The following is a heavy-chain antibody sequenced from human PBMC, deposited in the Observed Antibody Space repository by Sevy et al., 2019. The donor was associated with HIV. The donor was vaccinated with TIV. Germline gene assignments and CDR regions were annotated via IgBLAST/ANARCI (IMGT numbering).Heavy chain of an antibody. D-gene: IGHD2-21*02. V-gene: IGHV1-69*10. CDR1: GGTFSTYI. CDR3: ATAMPCGGDCYYFDS. J-gene: IGHJ4*02. CDR2: VIASVNMA. Sequence: ASVKVSCKASGGTFSTYIINWVRQAPGQGLERMGGVIASVNMANSAQKFQGRVTITADGSTSTAYMELSSLTSEDTAIYYCATAMPCGGDCYYFDSWGQGTRVTVSS.